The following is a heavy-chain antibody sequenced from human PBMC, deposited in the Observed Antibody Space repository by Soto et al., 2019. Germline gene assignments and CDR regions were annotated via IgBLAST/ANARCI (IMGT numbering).Heavy chain of an antibody. V-gene: IGHV1-3*01. Sequence: ASVKVSCKASGYTFTSYAMHWVRQAPGQRLEWMGWINAGNGNTKYSQKFQGRVTITRDTSASTAYMELSSLRSEDTAVYYCASLGGWYNWNSGAFGIWGQGTMGTVSS. J-gene: IGHJ3*02. CDR3: ASLGGWYNWNSGAFGI. D-gene: IGHD1-7*01. CDR1: GYTFTSYA. CDR2: INAGNGNT.